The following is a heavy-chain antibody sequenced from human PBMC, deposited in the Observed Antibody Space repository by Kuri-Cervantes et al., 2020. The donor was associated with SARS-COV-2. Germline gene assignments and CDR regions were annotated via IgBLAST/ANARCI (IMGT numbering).Heavy chain of an antibody. CDR1: GFTFSRYA. D-gene: IGHD2-21*01. J-gene: IGHJ4*02. CDR3: ARDRVGVQDF. V-gene: IGHV3-30*03. CDR2: ISHDGKNK. Sequence: GESLKISCAASGFTFSRYAMHWVRQAPGKGLEWVAVISHDGKNKKCIASGKGRFTISRDNSQNTLYLHMKSLRSEDTAMYYCARDRVGVQDFWGQGTLVTVSS.